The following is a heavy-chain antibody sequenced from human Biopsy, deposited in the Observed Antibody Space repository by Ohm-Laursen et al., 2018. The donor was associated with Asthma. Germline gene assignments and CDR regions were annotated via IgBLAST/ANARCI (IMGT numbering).Heavy chain of an antibody. CDR1: GDSFSNYA. D-gene: IGHD5-12*01. Sequence: SVKVSCKASGDSFSNYAISWVRQARGQGLEWMGGLIPVLGTPDHAQMFEGRVTITADESTSTAYMELSSLSSEDTAVYYCARGYSGSDRIVYYYSGLEVWGQGTTVTVSS. CDR3: ARGYSGSDRIVYYYSGLEV. CDR2: LIPVLGTP. V-gene: IGHV1-69*13. J-gene: IGHJ6*02.